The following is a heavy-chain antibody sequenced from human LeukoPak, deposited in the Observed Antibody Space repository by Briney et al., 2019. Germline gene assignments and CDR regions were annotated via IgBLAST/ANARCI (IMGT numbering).Heavy chain of an antibody. V-gene: IGHV3-72*01. D-gene: IGHD1-14*01. CDR1: GFTLSDHH. CDR2: SKHKDYAYST. Sequence: GASVRLSCAASGFTLSDHHMDWVRQAPGQGLEWIGRSKHKDYAYSTVYAASVKGRFTFSRDDPKDSLYLQMNSLTTEDTAVYYCTRIFHHGTRGLYPDFWGQGTLVTV. CDR3: TRIFHHGTRGLYPDF. J-gene: IGHJ4*02.